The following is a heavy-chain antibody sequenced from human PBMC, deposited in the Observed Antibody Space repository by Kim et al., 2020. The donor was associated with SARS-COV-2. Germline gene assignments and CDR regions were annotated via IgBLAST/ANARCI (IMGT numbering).Heavy chain of an antibody. D-gene: IGHD1-26*01. J-gene: IGHJ4*02. V-gene: IGHV3-23*01. CDR3: AKVRATTSSPFDY. CDR2: IGGGGIST. Sequence: GGSLRLSCAASGFTFSNYAMGWVRQAPGKGLEWVSTIGGGGISTHYADSVKGRFAISRDNSKNTLRLPMNSLTAEDTDVYYCAKVRATTSSPFDYWGQGTLVTVSS. CDR1: GFTFSNYA.